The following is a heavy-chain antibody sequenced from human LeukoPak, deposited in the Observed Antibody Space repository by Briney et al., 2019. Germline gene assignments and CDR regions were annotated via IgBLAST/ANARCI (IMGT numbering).Heavy chain of an antibody. CDR3: ARDYVPIGILSSKPRDPSPIPYAMDV. Sequence: PGGSLRLSCAASGFTFSAYAVTWVRQAPGKGLEWVSTISETGDVTYYADSVKDRFTISRDNSRNTLYLQMNGLRSDDTAVYYCARDYVPIGILSSKPRDPSPIPYAMDVWGQGTTVTVSS. D-gene: IGHD3-16*02. CDR2: ISETGDVT. CDR1: GFTFSAYA. J-gene: IGHJ6*02. V-gene: IGHV3-23*01.